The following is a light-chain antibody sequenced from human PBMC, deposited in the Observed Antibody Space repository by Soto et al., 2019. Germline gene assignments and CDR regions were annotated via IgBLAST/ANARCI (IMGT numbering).Light chain of an antibody. J-gene: IGKJ2*01. CDR1: PSISSY. CDR2: AAS. V-gene: IGKV1-39*01. CDR3: QQSYSNPPEYT. Sequence: DIQMTQSPSSLSASVGDRVTITCRASPSISSYLNWYQQKPGKAPKLLIYAASSLHSGVPSRFSGSGSGTDFTLTISSLQPEDFATYYCQQSYSNPPEYTFGQGTKLEIK.